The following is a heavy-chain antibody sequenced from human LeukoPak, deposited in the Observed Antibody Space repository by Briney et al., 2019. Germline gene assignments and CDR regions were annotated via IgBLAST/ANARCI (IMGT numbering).Heavy chain of an antibody. V-gene: IGHV4-39*01. J-gene: IGHJ5*02. CDR3: ARQGGGGYQLLLGWFDP. CDR2: IYYSGST. CDR1: GGSISSSSYY. D-gene: IGHD2-2*01. Sequence: SETLSLTCTVSGGSISSSSYYWGWIRQPPGKGLEWIGSIYYSGSTYYNQSLKSRVTISVDTSKNQFSLKLSSVTAADPAGYYCARQGGGGYQLLLGWFDPWGQGTLVTVSS.